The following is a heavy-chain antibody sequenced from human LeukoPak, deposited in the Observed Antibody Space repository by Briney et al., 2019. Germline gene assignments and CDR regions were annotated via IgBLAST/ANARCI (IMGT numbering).Heavy chain of an antibody. D-gene: IGHD2-2*01. CDR2: INPNSGDT. V-gene: IGHV1-2*06. Sequence: GSVKVSCKASGYTFISYGISWVRQAPGQGLEWMGRINPNSGDTNYAQKFQGRVTMTRDTSISTAYMELSRLTSDDTAMYYCARDYCSSTSCLFDYWGQGTLVTVSS. J-gene: IGHJ4*02. CDR1: GYTFISYG. CDR3: ARDYCSSTSCLFDY.